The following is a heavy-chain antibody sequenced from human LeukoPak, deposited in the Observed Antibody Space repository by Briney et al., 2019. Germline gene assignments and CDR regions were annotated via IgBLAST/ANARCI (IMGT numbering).Heavy chain of an antibody. CDR3: AREGWFGESDAFDI. CDR1: GFIFSNYA. CDR2: ISSNGGST. J-gene: IGHJ3*02. Sequence: GGSLRLSCAASGFIFSNYAMHWVRQAPGKGLEYVSAISSNGGSTYYANSVKGRFTISRDNSKNTLNLQMGSLRAEDMAVYYCAREGWFGESDAFDIWGQGIMVTVSS. D-gene: IGHD3-10*01. V-gene: IGHV3-64*01.